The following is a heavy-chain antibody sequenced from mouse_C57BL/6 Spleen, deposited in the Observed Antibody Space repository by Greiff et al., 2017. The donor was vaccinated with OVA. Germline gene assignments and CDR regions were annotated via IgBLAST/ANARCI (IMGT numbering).Heavy chain of an antibody. J-gene: IGHJ2*01. V-gene: IGHV1-52*01. CDR3: ASGTGTPYFDY. D-gene: IGHD4-1*01. Sequence: QVQLQQPGAELVRPGSSVKLSCKASGYTFTSYWMHWVKQRPIQGLEWIGNIDPSDSETHSNQKFKDKATLTVDKSSSTAYMQLSSLTSEDSAVYVCASGTGTPYFDYWGQGTTLTVSS. CDR1: GYTFTSYW. CDR2: IDPSDSET.